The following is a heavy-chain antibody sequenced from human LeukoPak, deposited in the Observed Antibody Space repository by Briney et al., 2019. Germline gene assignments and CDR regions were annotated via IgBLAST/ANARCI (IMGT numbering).Heavy chain of an antibody. Sequence: RTGGPLRLSCAASGFTFDDYGMSWVRQAPGKGLEWVSGINWNGGSTGYADSVKGRFTISRDNAKNSLYLQMNSLRAEDTALYYCARDYGMVPGGYMDVWGKGTTVTVSS. J-gene: IGHJ6*03. CDR1: GFTFDDYG. CDR2: INWNGGST. CDR3: ARDYGMVPGGYMDV. D-gene: IGHD3-10*01. V-gene: IGHV3-20*04.